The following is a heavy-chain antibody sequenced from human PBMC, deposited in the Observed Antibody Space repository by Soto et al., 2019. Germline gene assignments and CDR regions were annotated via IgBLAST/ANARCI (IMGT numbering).Heavy chain of an antibody. D-gene: IGHD4-17*01. V-gene: IGHV3-66*01. Sequence: GGSLRLSCAASGFTVSSNYMSWVRQAPGKGLEWVSVIYSGGSTYYADSVKGRFTISRDSSKNTLYLQMNSLRAEDTAVYYCAKAPYRGDYNYFDYWGQGTLVTVSS. CDR2: IYSGGST. J-gene: IGHJ4*02. CDR1: GFTVSSNY. CDR3: AKAPYRGDYNYFDY.